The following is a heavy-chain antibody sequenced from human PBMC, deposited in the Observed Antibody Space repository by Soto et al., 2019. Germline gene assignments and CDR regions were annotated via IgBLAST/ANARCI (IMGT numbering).Heavy chain of an antibody. D-gene: IGHD2-21*01. CDR1: GYTFTGYY. J-gene: IGHJ4*02. V-gene: IGHV1-2*04. CDR2: INPNSGGT. CDR3: ARGRRDGYSFFDY. Sequence: ASVKVSCKASGYTFTGYYMHWVRQAPGQGLEWMGWINPNSGGTNYAQKFQGWVTMTRDTSASTAYMELSSLRSEDTAVYYCARGRRDGYSFFDYWGQGTLVTVSS.